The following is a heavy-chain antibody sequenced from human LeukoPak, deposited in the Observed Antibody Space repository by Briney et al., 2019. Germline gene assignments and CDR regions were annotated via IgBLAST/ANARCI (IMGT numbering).Heavy chain of an antibody. J-gene: IGHJ4*02. CDR3: ARVGRAPSGWYGEYFDY. Sequence: PETLSLTCTVSGGSISSYYWSWIRQLPGKGLEWIGYIYYSGSTDYNPSLKSRVTISVDTSKNQFSLKLSSVTAADTAVYYCARVGRAPSGWYGEYFDYWGQGTLVTVSS. V-gene: IGHV4-59*01. CDR2: IYYSGST. CDR1: GGSISSYY. D-gene: IGHD6-19*01.